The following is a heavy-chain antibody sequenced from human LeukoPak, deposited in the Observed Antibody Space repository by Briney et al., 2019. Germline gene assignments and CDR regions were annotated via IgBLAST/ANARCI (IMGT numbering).Heavy chain of an antibody. D-gene: IGHD3-10*01. CDR2: INPSGGST. J-gene: IGHJ4*02. Sequence: GASVKVSCKASGYTFTSYYMHWVRQAPGQGLEWMGIINPSGGSTSYAQKFQGRVTMTRNTSISTAYMELSSLRSEDTAVYYCARVHGQRGVDYWGQGTLVTVSS. CDR3: ARVHGQRGVDY. CDR1: GYTFTSYY. V-gene: IGHV1-46*01.